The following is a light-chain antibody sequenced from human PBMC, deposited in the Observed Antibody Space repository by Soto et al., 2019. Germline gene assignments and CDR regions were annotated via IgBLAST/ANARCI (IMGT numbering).Light chain of an antibody. CDR3: SSYAGITNWV. CDR2: EVS. CDR1: SSDVGGYNY. Sequence: QSALTQPPSASGSPGQSVTISCTGTSSDVGGYNYVSWYQQHPGKAPKLMIYEVSKRPSGVPDRFSGSKSGNTASLTVSGLQADDDADYYCSSYAGITNWVFGGGTKLTVL. J-gene: IGLJ3*02. V-gene: IGLV2-8*01.